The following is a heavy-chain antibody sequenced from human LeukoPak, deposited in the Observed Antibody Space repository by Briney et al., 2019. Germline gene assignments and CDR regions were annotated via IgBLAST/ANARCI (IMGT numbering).Heavy chain of an antibody. CDR3: ARAYSYGSDYYYGMDV. V-gene: IGHV1-18*01. CDR1: GYTFTSYG. J-gene: IGHJ6*02. Sequence: ASVKVSCKASGYTFTSYGISWVRQAPGQGLEWMGWISGYNGNTKYAHKVQGRVTMTTDTSTGTAYMELRSLRSDDTAVYYCARAYSYGSDYYYGMDVWGQGTAVTVSS. CDR2: ISGYNGNT. D-gene: IGHD5-18*01.